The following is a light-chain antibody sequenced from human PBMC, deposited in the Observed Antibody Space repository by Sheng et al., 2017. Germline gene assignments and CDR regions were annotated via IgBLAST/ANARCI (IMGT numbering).Light chain of an antibody. CDR3: QQYGSSPLLT. CDR2: AAS. J-gene: IGKJ4*01. V-gene: IGKV3-20*01. CDR1: QSVNSN. Sequence: VMTQSPATLSVSLGERATLSCRASQSVNSNLAWYQQKPGQAPRLLIYAASNRATGIPARFSGSGSGTDFNLTISRLEPEDFAVYYCQQYGSSPLLTFGGGTKVEI.